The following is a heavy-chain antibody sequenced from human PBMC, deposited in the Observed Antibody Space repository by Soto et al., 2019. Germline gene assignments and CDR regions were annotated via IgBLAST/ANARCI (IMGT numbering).Heavy chain of an antibody. CDR1: GFRFSDHR. D-gene: IGHD2-21*02. CDR2: ISSNSDKT. CDR3: ARLPKGSLVTA. V-gene: IGHV3-48*02. Sequence: LVESGGGLVSPGGSLRLSCVASGFRFSDHRMNWVRQAPGKGLQWISYISSNSDKTYYADSVKGRFTVSRDNAKNALFLQMNSLRDDDTATYYCARLPKGSLVTAWGQGARVTVSS. J-gene: IGHJ4*02.